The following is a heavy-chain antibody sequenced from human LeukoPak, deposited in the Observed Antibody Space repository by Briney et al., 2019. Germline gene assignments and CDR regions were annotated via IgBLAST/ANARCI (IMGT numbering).Heavy chain of an antibody. J-gene: IGHJ4*02. Sequence: GGSLRLSCAASAFTFSDYYMSWIRQAPGKGLEWVANIRGDESRKYYLDSVTGRFTISRDNAKNSLYLQMNSLRAEDTAVYYCARDPSGGSSWVRFDYWGQGTLVTVSS. V-gene: IGHV3-7*01. D-gene: IGHD2-2*01. CDR1: AFTFSDYY. CDR3: ARDPSGGSSWVRFDY. CDR2: IRGDESRK.